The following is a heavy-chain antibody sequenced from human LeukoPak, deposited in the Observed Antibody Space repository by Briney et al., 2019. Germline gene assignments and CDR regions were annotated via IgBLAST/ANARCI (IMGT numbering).Heavy chain of an antibody. V-gene: IGHV3-30*18. J-gene: IGHJ4*02. CDR3: AKDLYTGVVIPKGYFDY. Sequence: GGSLRLSCAASGFTFSSYVMHWVRQAPGKGLEWVAFISYDGSNKYYADSVKGRFTISRDNSKNTLYLQMNSLRAEDTAVYYCAKDLYTGVVIPKGYFDYWGQGTLVTVSS. CDR1: GFTFSSYV. D-gene: IGHD3-3*01. CDR2: ISYDGSNK.